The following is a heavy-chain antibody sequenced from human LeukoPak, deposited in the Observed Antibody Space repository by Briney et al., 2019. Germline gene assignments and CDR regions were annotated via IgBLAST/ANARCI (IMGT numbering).Heavy chain of an antibody. Sequence: SQTLSLTCTVSGGSISSGSYYWNWIRQPAGTGLEWIGRIYTTGGTNYNPSLKSRVTISVDTSKNQFSLNLNSVTAADTAVYYCARVGGSSYGQFDYWGQGTLVTVSS. CDR2: IYTTGGT. CDR3: ARVGGSSYGQFDY. D-gene: IGHD5-18*01. V-gene: IGHV4-61*02. CDR1: GGSISSGSYY. J-gene: IGHJ4*02.